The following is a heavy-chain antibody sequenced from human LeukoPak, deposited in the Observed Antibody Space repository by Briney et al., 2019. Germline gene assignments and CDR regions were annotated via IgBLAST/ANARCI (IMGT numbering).Heavy chain of an antibody. J-gene: IGHJ6*03. Sequence: SETLSLTCAVYGGSFSGYYWSWIRQPPGKGLEWIGEINHSGSTNYNPPLKSRVTISGDTSKNQFFLKLRSVTAADTAVYFCARVGYSYVINDWSRTGLGAYPTKYYYHMDVWGKGTTVPVSS. CDR1: GGSFSGYY. V-gene: IGHV4-34*01. CDR2: INHSGST. CDR3: ARVGYSYVINDWSRTGLGAYPTKYYYHMDV. D-gene: IGHD5-18*01.